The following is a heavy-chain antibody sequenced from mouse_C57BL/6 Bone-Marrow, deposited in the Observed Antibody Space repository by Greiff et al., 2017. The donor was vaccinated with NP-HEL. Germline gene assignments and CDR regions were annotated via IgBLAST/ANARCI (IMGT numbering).Heavy chain of an antibody. CDR2: ISDGGSYT. CDR1: GFTFSSYA. J-gene: IGHJ2*01. CDR3: ASGLTGTEFDY. Sequence: EVKLMESGGGLVKPGGSLKLSCAASGFTFSSYAMSWVRQTPEKRLEWVATISDGGSYTYYPDNVKGRFTISRDNAKNNLYLQMSHLKSEDTAMYYCASGLTGTEFDYWGQGTTLTVSS. V-gene: IGHV5-4*03. D-gene: IGHD4-1*01.